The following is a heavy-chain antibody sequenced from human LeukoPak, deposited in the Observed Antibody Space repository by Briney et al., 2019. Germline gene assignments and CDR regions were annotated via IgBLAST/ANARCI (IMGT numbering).Heavy chain of an antibody. V-gene: IGHV3-7*05. D-gene: IGHD3-10*01. Sequence: GGSLRLSCAASGFTLSNYWMNWVRQVPGKGLEWVANIKQDGSEKYSVDSVKGRFTISRDNAKNSLYLQMNSLRVEDTAVYYCARENVVRGVFDYWGQGTLVTVSS. CDR3: ARENVVRGVFDY. CDR2: IKQDGSEK. CDR1: GFTLSNYW. J-gene: IGHJ4*02.